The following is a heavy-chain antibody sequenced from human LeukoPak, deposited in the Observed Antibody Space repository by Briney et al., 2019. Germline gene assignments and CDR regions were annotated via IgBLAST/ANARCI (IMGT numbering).Heavy chain of an antibody. CDR3: ARVGDYALKD. V-gene: IGHV4-4*07. Sequence: PSETLSLTCTVSGGSISNCHWSWIRQPAGKGLEWIGRIYTSGSTNYNPSLESRVTMSVDTSKNQFSLKLNSVTAADTAVYYCARVGDYALKDWGQGTLVTVSS. D-gene: IGHD3-16*01. CDR2: IYTSGST. J-gene: IGHJ4*02. CDR1: GGSISNCH.